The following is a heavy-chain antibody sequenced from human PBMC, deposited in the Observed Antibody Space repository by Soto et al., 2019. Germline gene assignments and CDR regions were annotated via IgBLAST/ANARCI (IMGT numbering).Heavy chain of an antibody. D-gene: IGHD3-10*01. Sequence: GSLRLSCGASGFTFSNYWMHWVRQAPGEALVWVSRINGDGSFTRFADSVKGRFTISRDNARNTLYLQMNSLRVDDTAVYYCARVGGGSGNFDYWGQGSLVTVSS. V-gene: IGHV3-74*01. CDR2: INGDGSFT. J-gene: IGHJ4*02. CDR1: GFTFSNYW. CDR3: ARVGGGSGNFDY.